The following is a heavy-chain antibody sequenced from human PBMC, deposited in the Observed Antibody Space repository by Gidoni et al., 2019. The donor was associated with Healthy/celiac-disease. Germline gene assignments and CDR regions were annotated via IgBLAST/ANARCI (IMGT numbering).Heavy chain of an antibody. D-gene: IGHD4-17*01. V-gene: IGHV4-31*03. J-gene: IGHJ4*02. CDR2: IYYSGST. Sequence: QVQLQESGPGLVKPSQTLSLICTVSGGSINSNTYYWSWIRQHPGMGLEWIGYIYYSGSTYYNPSLKSRVTISVDTSKNQFSLKLSSVTAADTAVYYCATLTVTQYYFDYWGQGTLVTVSS. CDR3: ATLTVTQYYFDY. CDR1: GGSINSNTYY.